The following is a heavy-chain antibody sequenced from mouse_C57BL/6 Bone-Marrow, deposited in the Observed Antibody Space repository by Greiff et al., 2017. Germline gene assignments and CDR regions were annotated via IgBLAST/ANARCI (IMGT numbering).Heavy chain of an antibody. CDR3: ASCYYSNFDY. D-gene: IGHD2-5*01. Sequence: VQLKESGAELARPGASVKLYCKASGYTFTSYGISWVKQRTGQGLEWIGEIYPRSGHTYYNEKFKGKATLTADKSSSTAYMELRSLTSEDSAVYFCASCYYSNFDYWGQGTTLTVSS. J-gene: IGHJ2*01. CDR2: IYPRSGHT. CDR1: GYTFTSYG. V-gene: IGHV1-81*01.